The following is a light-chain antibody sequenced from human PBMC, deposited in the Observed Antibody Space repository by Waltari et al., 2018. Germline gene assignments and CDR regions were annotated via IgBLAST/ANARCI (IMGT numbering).Light chain of an antibody. CDR2: DVT. CDR1: SDDVCGYNA. CDR3: SSYTSSITYV. J-gene: IGLJ1*01. V-gene: IGLV2-14*01. Sequence: QSALTQPASVSGSPGQSIAISCTGTSDDVCGYNAVSWYQQHPGKAPKLIIYDVTNRPSGISNRFSGSKSGNTASLTISGLRAEDEADYYCSSYTSSITYVFGTGTKVSVL.